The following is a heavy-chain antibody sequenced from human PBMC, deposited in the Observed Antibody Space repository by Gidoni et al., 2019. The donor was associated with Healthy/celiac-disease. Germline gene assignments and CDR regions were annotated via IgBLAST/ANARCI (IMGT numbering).Heavy chain of an antibody. V-gene: IGHV3-9*01. D-gene: IGHD3-16*01. Sequence: EVQLVESGGGLVQPGRSLRLSCAASGFTFDDYAMHWVRQATGKGLEWVSGISWNSGSIGYADSVKGRFTISRDNAKNSLYLQMNSLRAEDTALYYCAKDISLIRWKGGGTFDYWGQGTLVTVSS. CDR2: ISWNSGSI. CDR3: AKDISLIRWKGGGTFDY. J-gene: IGHJ4*02. CDR1: GFTFDDYA.